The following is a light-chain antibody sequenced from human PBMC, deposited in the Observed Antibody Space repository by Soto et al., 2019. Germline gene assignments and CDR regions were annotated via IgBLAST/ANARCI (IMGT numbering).Light chain of an antibody. CDR2: GAS. CDR3: QQFDSSPWT. Sequence: EIVLTQSPGTLSLSPGERATLSCRASQSVSNNYLAWYQQKPGQAPRLLIYGASNRATGIPDRFSGSGFVTDFTLTISGLEPEDFAVYYCQQFDSSPWTFGQGTKVDIK. J-gene: IGKJ1*01. V-gene: IGKV3-20*01. CDR1: QSVSNNY.